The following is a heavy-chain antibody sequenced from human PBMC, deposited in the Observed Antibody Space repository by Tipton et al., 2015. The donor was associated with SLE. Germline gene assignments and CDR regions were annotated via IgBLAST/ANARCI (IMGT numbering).Heavy chain of an antibody. CDR3: ARHKQVDGTRVFDH. D-gene: IGHD6-19*01. V-gene: IGHV4-59*08. CDR1: GHPISGYH. CDR2: IYSNENT. J-gene: IGHJ4*02. Sequence: TLSLTCTVSGHPISGYHWSWTRQPPGKGLEWIAYIYSNENTNYNPSLKSRVTISIDTSKNHFSLKLSSVTAADTAVYYCARHKQVDGTRVFDHWGQGTLVTVSS.